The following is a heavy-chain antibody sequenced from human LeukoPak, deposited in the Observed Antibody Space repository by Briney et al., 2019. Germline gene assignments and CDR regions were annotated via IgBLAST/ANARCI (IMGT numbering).Heavy chain of an antibody. D-gene: IGHD5-18*01. CDR2: ISYDGSNK. Sequence: GGSLRLSCAASGFTFSDYWMSWFRQAPGKGLEWVAVISYDGSNKYYADSVKGRFTISRDNSKNTLYLQMNSLRAEDTAVYYCAKKIVDTAMVERKRGYWGQGTLVTVSS. CDR1: GFTFSDYW. J-gene: IGHJ4*02. V-gene: IGHV3-30*18. CDR3: AKKIVDTAMVERKRGY.